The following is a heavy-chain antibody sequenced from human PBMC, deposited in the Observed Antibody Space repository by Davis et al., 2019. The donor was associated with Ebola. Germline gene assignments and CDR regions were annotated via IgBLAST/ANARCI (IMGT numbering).Heavy chain of an antibody. J-gene: IGHJ4*02. CDR2: VYYSGTT. Sequence: SETLSLTCTVSGGSVSSGSYYWSWIRQPPGKGLEWIGYVYYSGTTNYNPSLKSRVTISGDTSKNQFSLNVNSVTGADTAIYYCARTPQYTSYGSYFDYWGQGALVTVSS. CDR1: GGSVSSGSYY. V-gene: IGHV4-61*01. D-gene: IGHD1-26*01. CDR3: ARTPQYTSYGSYFDY.